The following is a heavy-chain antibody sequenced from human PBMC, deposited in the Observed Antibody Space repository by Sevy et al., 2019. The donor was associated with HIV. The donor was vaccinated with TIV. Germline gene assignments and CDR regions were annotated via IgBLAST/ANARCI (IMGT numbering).Heavy chain of an antibody. J-gene: IGHJ4*02. CDR1: GFTFSSYW. CDR2: IKQDGSEK. D-gene: IGHD5-18*01. V-gene: IGHV3-7*01. CDR3: ARGGSGYSYGYQNY. Sequence: GGSLRLSCAASGFTFSSYWMSWVRQDPGKGLEWVANIKQDGSEKYYVDSVKGRFTISRDNAKNSLYLQMNSLRAEDTAVYYCARGGSGYSYGYQNYWGQGTLVTVSS.